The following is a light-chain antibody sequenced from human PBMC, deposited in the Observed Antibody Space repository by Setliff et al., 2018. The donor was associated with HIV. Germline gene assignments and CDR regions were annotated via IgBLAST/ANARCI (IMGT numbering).Light chain of an antibody. CDR3: AGWDDSLNAVV. J-gene: IGLJ2*01. V-gene: IGLV1-44*01. CDR1: ISNIGSHT. Sequence: QSALTQPPSASGTPGQRVTISCSGSISNIGSHTVNWYQQFPGTAPKLLFYSSSFRTSGVPGRISASKSGTSASLAVSELQPEDEAIYYCAGWDDSLNAVVFGGGTKVTVL. CDR2: SSS.